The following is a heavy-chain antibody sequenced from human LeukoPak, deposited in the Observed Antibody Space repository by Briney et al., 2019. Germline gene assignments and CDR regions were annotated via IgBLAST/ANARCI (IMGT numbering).Heavy chain of an antibody. Sequence: SVKVSCKSSGGTFSSYAISWVRQAPGQGLEWMGRVTPMFATANYAQKFQGRVTITTDESTSTAYMDLSSLRSEDTAMYYCARHSSNYYYYYMDVWGKGTTVTVSS. CDR2: VTPMFATA. J-gene: IGHJ6*03. V-gene: IGHV1-69*05. D-gene: IGHD6-19*01. CDR3: ARHSSNYYYYYMDV. CDR1: GGTFSSYA.